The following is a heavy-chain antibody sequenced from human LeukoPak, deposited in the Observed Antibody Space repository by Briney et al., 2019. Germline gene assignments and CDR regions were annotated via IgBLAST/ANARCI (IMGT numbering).Heavy chain of an antibody. D-gene: IGHD2-15*01. CDR1: GYTFTSYG. Sequence: ASVKVSCKASGYTFTSYGISWVRQAPGQGLEWMGWISAYNGNTNYAQKLQGRVTMTTDTSTSTAYMELRSLRSDDTAAYYCARVVVVVAAKHYYYYYGMDVWGQGTTVTVSS. CDR2: ISAYNGNT. V-gene: IGHV1-18*01. J-gene: IGHJ6*02. CDR3: ARVVVVVAAKHYYYYYGMDV.